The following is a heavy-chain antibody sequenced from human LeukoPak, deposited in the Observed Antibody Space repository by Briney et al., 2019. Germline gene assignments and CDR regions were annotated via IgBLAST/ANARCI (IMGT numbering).Heavy chain of an antibody. CDR1: GGSISSSSYY. J-gene: IGHJ4*02. D-gene: IGHD6-19*01. Sequence: SETLSLTCTVSGGSISSSSYYWGWIRQPPGKGLEWIGSIYYSGSTYYNLSLKSRVTISVDTSKNQFSLKLSSVTAADTAVYYCARRVDSSGLDYWGQGTLVTVSS. CDR2: IYYSGST. CDR3: ARRVDSSGLDY. V-gene: IGHV4-39*01.